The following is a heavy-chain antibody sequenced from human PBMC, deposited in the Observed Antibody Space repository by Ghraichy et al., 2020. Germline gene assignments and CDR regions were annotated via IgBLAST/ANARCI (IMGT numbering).Heavy chain of an antibody. CDR2: KWYDGSDN. CDR1: GFTFTTFG. J-gene: IGHJ6*03. V-gene: IGHV3-33*01. D-gene: IGHD4-11*01. Sequence: GGSLRLSCAASGFTFTTFGMHWVRQTPGKGLEWLAMKWYDGSDNYYADSVKGRFTISRDHSKNTLYLQMHSLRADDTAIYYCARGSRTVTPSHSRSRYYYYMDVWGKGATVTVS. CDR3: ARGSRTVTPSHSRSRYYYYMDV.